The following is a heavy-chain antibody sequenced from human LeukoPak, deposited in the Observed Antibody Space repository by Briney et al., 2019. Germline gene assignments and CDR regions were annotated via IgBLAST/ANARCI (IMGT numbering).Heavy chain of an antibody. V-gene: IGHV2-70*01. CDR1: RFSLSTSGLC. Sequence: GPTLVNATYTLTLTCTFFRFSLSTSGLCVSWIRQLPGKALEWPAHIVCDDNKYYTTSLKPPLTISKDTSTNQAAHTTPNITPEDTATYCCTRIRCSGWYFLDFWGQGTLVTVPS. CDR3: TRIRCSGWYFLDF. CDR2: IVCDDNK. D-gene: IGHD6-19*01. J-gene: IGHJ4*02.